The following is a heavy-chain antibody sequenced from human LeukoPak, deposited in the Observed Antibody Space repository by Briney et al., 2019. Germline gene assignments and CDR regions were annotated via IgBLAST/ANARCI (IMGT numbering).Heavy chain of an antibody. CDR2: LDPEDGET. CDR1: GYTLTELS. Sequence: ASVKVSCKVSGYTLTELSMHWVRQAPGKGLEWMGGLDPEDGETIYAQKFQGRVTMTEDTSTDTAYMELSSLRSEDTAVYYCATDNGSGRGVIRLDAFDIWGQGTLVTVSS. V-gene: IGHV1-24*01. CDR3: ATDNGSGRGVIRLDAFDI. J-gene: IGHJ3*02. D-gene: IGHD3-10*01.